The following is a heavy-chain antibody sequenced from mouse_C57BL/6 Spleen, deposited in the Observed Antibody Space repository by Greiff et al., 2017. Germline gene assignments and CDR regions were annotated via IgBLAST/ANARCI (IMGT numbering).Heavy chain of an antibody. CDR2: INPYNGGT. D-gene: IGHD6-1*01. CDR3: ARCITQLQYFDV. J-gene: IGHJ1*03. CDR1: GYTFTDYY. Sequence: VQLKESGPVLVKPGASVTMSCKASGYTFTDYYMNWVKQSHGKRLEWIGVINPYNGGTSYNPKFKGKATLTVDKSSSTAYMELNSLTSEDSAVYYCARCITQLQYFDVWGTGTTVTVSS. V-gene: IGHV1-19*01.